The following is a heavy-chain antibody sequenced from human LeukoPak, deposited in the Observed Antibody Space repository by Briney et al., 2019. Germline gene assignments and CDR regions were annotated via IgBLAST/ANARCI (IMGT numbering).Heavy chain of an antibody. CDR1: GFRFSSYA. V-gene: IGHV3-30-3*01. D-gene: IGHD2-15*01. CDR2: ISYDGSNK. CDR3: AREQVVAYFDY. J-gene: IGHJ4*02. Sequence: GRSLRLSCAASGFRFSSYAMQWVRQGPGKGLEWVAVISYDGSNKYYADSVKGRFTISRDNSKNTLYLQMNSLRAEDTAVYYCAREQVVAYFDYWGQGTLVTVSS.